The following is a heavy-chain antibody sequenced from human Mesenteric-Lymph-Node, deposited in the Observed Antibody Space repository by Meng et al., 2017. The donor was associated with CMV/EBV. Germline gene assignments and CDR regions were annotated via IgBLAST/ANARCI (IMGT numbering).Heavy chain of an antibody. Sequence: IVSGGSVSSDSYHWNWIRQSPGKGLEWIGQTVYGGSTNYSPSLKSRLTISIDTSKNQFSLNLNSATAADTALYYCAGLIVGNGGRGHWGQGTLVTVSS. J-gene: IGHJ4*02. D-gene: IGHD2/OR15-2a*01. CDR2: TVYGGST. CDR3: AGLIVGNGGRGH. CDR1: GGSVSSDSYH. V-gene: IGHV4-61*01.